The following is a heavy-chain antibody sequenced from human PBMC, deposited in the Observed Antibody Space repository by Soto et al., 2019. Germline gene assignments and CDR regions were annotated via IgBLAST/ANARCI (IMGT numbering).Heavy chain of an antibody. CDR2: IHYSGST. CDR3: AGQLRDYYGSGSRDP. V-gene: IGHV4-30-4*08. CDR1: GSSLSNSDFY. Sequence: SETLSLTCNVSGSSLSNSDFYWTWIRQPPGKGLEWIGYIHYSGSTSYNPSLKSRVTTSIDTSKNQFSLRLTSVTAADTAVYYCAGQLRDYYGSGSRDPWGQGTQVTVSS. D-gene: IGHD3-10*01. J-gene: IGHJ5*02.